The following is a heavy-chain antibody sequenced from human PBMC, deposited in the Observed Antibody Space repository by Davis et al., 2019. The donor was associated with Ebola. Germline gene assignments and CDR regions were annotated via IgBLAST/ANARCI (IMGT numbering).Heavy chain of an antibody. Sequence: AASVKVSCKASGYTFTSYGISWVRQAPGQGLEWMGWISAYNGNTNYAQKLQGRVTMTTDTSTSTAYMELRRLRSDDTAVYYCARVWDCTNGVCYYYYGMDVWGQGTTVTVSS. CDR1: GYTFTSYG. CDR2: ISAYNGNT. CDR3: ARVWDCTNGVCYYYYGMDV. D-gene: IGHD2-8*01. J-gene: IGHJ6*02. V-gene: IGHV1-18*01.